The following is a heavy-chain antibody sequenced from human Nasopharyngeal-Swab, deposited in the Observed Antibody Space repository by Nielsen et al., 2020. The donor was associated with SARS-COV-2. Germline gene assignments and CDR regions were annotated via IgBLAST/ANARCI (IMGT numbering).Heavy chain of an antibody. CDR3: AREELGGDYNWFDP. J-gene: IGHJ5*02. Sequence: SETLSLTCTVSGGSISSSSYYWSWIRQPAGKGLEWIGRIYTSGTTNYNPSLKSRVTISVDTSKNQFSLKLSSVTATDTALYYCAREELGGDYNWFDPWGQGTLVTVSS. CDR1: GGSISSSSYY. V-gene: IGHV4-61*02. CDR2: IYTSGTT. D-gene: IGHD4-17*01.